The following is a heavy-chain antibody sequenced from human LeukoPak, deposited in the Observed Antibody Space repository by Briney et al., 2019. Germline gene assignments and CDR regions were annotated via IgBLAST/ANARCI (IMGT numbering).Heavy chain of an antibody. CDR2: IKHDGSEK. V-gene: IGHV3-7*01. J-gene: IGHJ4*02. D-gene: IGHD3-16*01. CDR1: GFPFDRYW. Sequence: GGSLRLSCAASGFPFDRYWMSWVRLAPGKGLEWVANIKHDGSEKTFVDSVKGRFTISRNNAENSLYLQMDSLRAEDTAVYFCARQPIYEAYFDFWGQGTLVTVSS. CDR3: ARQPIYEAYFDF.